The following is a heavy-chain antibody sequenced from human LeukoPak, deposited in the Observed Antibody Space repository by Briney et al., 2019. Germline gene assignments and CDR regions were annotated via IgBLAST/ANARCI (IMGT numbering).Heavy chain of an antibody. CDR2: LGTAGDT. J-gene: IGHJ4*02. V-gene: IGHV3-13*01. CDR1: GFILSNYA. D-gene: IGHD5-12*01. Sequence: PGGSLRLSCAASGFILSNYAMHWVRQPAGKGLEWVSALGTAGDTFYPGSVKGRFTISRDNAKKSLFLQMSSLRAEDTAVYYCAKVPGIVATTHYFDYWGQGTLVTVSS. CDR3: AKVPGIVATTHYFDY.